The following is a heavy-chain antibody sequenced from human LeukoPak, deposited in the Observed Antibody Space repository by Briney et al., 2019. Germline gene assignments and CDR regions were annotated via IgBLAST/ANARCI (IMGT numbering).Heavy chain of an antibody. CDR1: GFSFSACE. CDR2: ISRSGSTR. CDR3: ARVATMVRVPLDALDI. J-gene: IGHJ3*02. Sequence: PGGSLRLSCAISGFSFSACELTWVRLAPGKGLEWVSYISRSGSTRYYADSVKGRFTISRDNAKNSLYLQMNSLRAEDTAVYYCARVATMVRVPLDALDIWGQGTMVSVSS. V-gene: IGHV3-48*03. D-gene: IGHD3-10*01.